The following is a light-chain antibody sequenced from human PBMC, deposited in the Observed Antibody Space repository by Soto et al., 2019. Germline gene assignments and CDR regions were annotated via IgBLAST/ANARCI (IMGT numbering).Light chain of an antibody. CDR2: EVS. CDR1: SSDVGGYNF. CDR3: NSYTSSSTRV. Sequence: QSVLTQPASVSGSPGQWITISCTGTSSDVGGYNFVSWYQQHPGKAPKLMIYEVSNRPSGVSNRFSGSKSGNTASLTISGLQAEDEADYYCNSYTSSSTRVFGGGTKLTVL. V-gene: IGLV2-14*01. J-gene: IGLJ3*02.